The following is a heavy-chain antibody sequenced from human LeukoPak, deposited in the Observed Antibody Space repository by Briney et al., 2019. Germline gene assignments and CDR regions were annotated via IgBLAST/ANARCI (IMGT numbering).Heavy chain of an antibody. CDR2: MNPNSGNT. D-gene: IGHD1-1*01. CDR3: ARSLPAVRPFDY. CDR1: GYTFTSYD. Sequence: GASVKVSCKASGYTFTSYDINWVRQATGQGLEGMGWMNPNSGNTGYAQKFQGRVTMTRNTSISTAYMELSSLRSEDTAVYYCARSLPAVRPFDYWGQGTLVTVSS. V-gene: IGHV1-8*01. J-gene: IGHJ4*02.